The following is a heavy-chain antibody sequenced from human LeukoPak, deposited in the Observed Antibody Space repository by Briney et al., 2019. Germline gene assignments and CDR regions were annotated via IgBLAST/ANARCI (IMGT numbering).Heavy chain of an antibody. D-gene: IGHD2-15*01. CDR1: GITVSSNY. CDR3: ARDIYLPEGFRWFYGMDV. Sequence: GGSLRLSCAVSGITVSSNYMSWVRQAPVKGLEWVSVIYSDGRTYYADSVKGRFTISRDNSKNTLYLQMNSLRAEDTAVYYCARDIYLPEGFRWFYGMDVWGQGATVTVSS. V-gene: IGHV3-53*01. CDR2: IYSDGRT. J-gene: IGHJ6*02.